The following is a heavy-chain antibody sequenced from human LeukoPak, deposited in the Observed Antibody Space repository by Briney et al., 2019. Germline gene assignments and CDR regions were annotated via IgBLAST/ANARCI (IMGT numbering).Heavy chain of an antibody. J-gene: IGHJ4*02. V-gene: IGHV3-7*01. CDR1: GVNLNTKW. CDR3: YSPEHDY. CDR2: INQDGSEK. Sequence: PGGSLRLTCEASGVNLNTKWMTWVRQAPGKGLEWVANINQDGSEKYYVDSVKGRFTISRDNAENSLYLEMTGLMVEDTAVYYCYSPEHDYWGQGTQVTVSS. D-gene: IGHD2-21*01.